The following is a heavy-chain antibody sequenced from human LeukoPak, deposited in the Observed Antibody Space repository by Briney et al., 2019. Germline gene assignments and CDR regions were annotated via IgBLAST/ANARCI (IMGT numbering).Heavy chain of an antibody. Sequence: SETLSLTCTVSGDSISSGTYYWSWIRQPAGKGLEWIVRIRASGSTDYNPSLKSRLTISVDTSKNQFSLKLSFVTAADAAVYYCARGVGSSESNWFDPWGQGTLVTVSS. D-gene: IGHD3-10*01. CDR3: ARGVGSSESNWFDP. CDR2: IRASGST. J-gene: IGHJ5*02. V-gene: IGHV4-61*02. CDR1: GDSISSGTYY.